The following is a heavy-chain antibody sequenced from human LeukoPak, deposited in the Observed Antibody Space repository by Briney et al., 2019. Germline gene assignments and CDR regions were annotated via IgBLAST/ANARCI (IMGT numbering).Heavy chain of an antibody. CDR3: ARGALRTTNYYYYYGMDV. CDR1: GGSISIYY. Sequence: SETLSLTCTVSGGSISIYYWSWIRQPPGKGLEWIGYIYYSGSTNYNPSLKSRVTISVDTSKNQFSLKLSSVTAADTAVYYCARGALRTTNYYYYYGMDVWGQGTTVTVSS. CDR2: IYYSGST. D-gene: IGHD1-1*01. J-gene: IGHJ6*02. V-gene: IGHV4-59*01.